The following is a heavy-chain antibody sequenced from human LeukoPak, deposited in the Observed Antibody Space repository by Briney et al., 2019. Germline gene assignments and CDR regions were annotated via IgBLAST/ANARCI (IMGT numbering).Heavy chain of an antibody. CDR3: ARLSSYDFWSGYDLSDY. CDR2: IDPSDSYT. CDR1: GYSFTSYW. J-gene: IGHJ4*02. D-gene: IGHD3-3*01. V-gene: IGHV5-10-1*01. Sequence: GESLRISCKGSGYSFTSYWISWVRQMPGKGVEWMGRIDPSDSYTNYSPSFQGHVTISADKSISTAYLQWSSLKASDTAMYYCARLSSYDFWSGYDLSDYWGQGTLVTVSS.